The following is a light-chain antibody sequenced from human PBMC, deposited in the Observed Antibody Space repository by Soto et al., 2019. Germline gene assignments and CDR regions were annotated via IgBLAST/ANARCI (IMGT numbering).Light chain of an antibody. CDR1: SSDVGSYNL. V-gene: IGLV2-23*01. J-gene: IGLJ2*01. CDR2: EGS. Sequence: QSALTQPASVSGSLGQSITISCTGTSSDVGSYNLVSWYQQHPGKAPKLMIYEGSKRPSGVSNRFSGSKSGNTASLTISGLQAEDEADYYCCSYAGSSTSYVVFGGGTKVTVL. CDR3: CSYAGSSTSYVV.